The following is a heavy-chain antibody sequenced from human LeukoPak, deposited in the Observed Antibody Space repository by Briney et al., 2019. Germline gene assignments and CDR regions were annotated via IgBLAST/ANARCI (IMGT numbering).Heavy chain of an antibody. CDR3: ARRVSTLDYDFWSGSMDV. V-gene: IGHV5-51*01. D-gene: IGHD3-3*01. J-gene: IGHJ6*03. Sequence: GESLKISCKGSGYSFTSYWIGWVRQMPGKGLEWMGIIYPGDSDTRYSPSFQGQVTISADKSISTAYLHWSSLKASDTGMYYCARRVSTLDYDFWSGSMDVWGKGNTVTVSS. CDR1: GYSFTSYW. CDR2: IYPGDSDT.